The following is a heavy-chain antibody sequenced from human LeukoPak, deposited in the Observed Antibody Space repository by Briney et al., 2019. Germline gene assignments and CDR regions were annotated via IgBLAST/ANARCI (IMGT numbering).Heavy chain of an antibody. Sequence: GGSLRLSCAASGFTFSSYGMHWVRQAPGKGLEWVAVISYDGSNKYYADSVKGRFTISRDNSKNTLYLQMNSLSGEDTAVYYCAKGNPAVYWGQGTLVTVSS. J-gene: IGHJ4*02. CDR1: GFTFSSYG. CDR3: AKGNPAVY. D-gene: IGHD1-14*01. CDR2: ISYDGSNK. V-gene: IGHV3-30*18.